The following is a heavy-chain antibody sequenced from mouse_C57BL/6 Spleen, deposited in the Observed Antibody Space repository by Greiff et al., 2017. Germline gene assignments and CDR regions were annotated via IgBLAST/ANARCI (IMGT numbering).Heavy chain of an antibody. CDR2: ISDGGSYT. D-gene: IGHD2-5*01. J-gene: IGHJ3*01. V-gene: IGHV5-4*03. CDR1: GFTFSSYA. CDR3: ARGDSNFPAWFAY. Sequence: EVMLVESGGGLVKPGGSLKLSCAASGFTFSSYAMSWVRQTPEKRLEWVATISDGGSYTYYPDNVKGRFTISRDNAKNNLYLQMSHLKSEDTAMYYCARGDSNFPAWFAYWGQGTLVTVSA.